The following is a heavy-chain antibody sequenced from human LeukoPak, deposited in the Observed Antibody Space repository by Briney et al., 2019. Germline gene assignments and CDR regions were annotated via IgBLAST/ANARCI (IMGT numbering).Heavy chain of an antibody. J-gene: IGHJ4*02. D-gene: IGHD3-10*01. V-gene: IGHV3-48*04. CDR1: RFTFSNYW. CDR2: ISSSGSTI. Sequence: PGGSLRLSCEASRFTFSNYWMTWVRQAPGKGLEWVSYISSSGSTIYYADSVKGRFTISRDNAKNSLYLQMNSLRAEDTAVYYCARDRGITMAGSLDYWGQGTLVTVSS. CDR3: ARDRGITMAGSLDY.